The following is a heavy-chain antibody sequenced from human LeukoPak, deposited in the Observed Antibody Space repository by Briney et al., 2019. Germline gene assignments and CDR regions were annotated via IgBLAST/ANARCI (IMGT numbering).Heavy chain of an antibody. D-gene: IGHD3-10*01. V-gene: IGHV3-23*01. Sequence: GGSLRLSCAASGFTFSSYALSWVRQAPGEGLEWVSALSGSGGSIYYADSVKGRFTISRDDYKNTLYLQMNSLRGEDTAVYYCAKEMMLRGAYFDYWGQGALVAVSA. J-gene: IGHJ4*02. CDR2: LSGSGGSI. CDR1: GFTFSSYA. CDR3: AKEMMLRGAYFDY.